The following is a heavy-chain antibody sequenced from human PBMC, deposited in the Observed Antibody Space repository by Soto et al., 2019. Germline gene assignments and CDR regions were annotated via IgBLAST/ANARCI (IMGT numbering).Heavy chain of an antibody. CDR1: GYTFTSYY. Sequence: ASVKVSCKASGYTFTSYYMHWVRQAPGQGLEWMGIINPSGGSTSYAQKFQGRVTMTRDTSTSTVYMELSSLRSEDTAVYYCARAGTLMTTLTPAEFDYWGQGTLVPVSS. CDR2: INPSGGST. D-gene: IGHD4-4*01. V-gene: IGHV1-46*03. J-gene: IGHJ4*02. CDR3: ARAGTLMTTLTPAEFDY.